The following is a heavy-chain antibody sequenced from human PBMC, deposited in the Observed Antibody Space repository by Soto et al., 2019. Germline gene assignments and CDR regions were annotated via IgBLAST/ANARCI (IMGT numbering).Heavy chain of an antibody. CDR3: AKWNGYGDY. V-gene: IGHV3-23*01. J-gene: IGHJ4*02. Sequence: EVQLLESGGGLVQPGGSLRLSCAGSGFSFSTYGVTWVRQAPGKGLEWVAGVSGDSGVTHYADSVKGRFTITGDNSKNTVYLHMNTLRVEATAGYYCAKWNGYGDYWGQGTLVTVSS. D-gene: IGHD1-1*01. CDR1: GFSFSTYG. CDR2: VSGDSGVT.